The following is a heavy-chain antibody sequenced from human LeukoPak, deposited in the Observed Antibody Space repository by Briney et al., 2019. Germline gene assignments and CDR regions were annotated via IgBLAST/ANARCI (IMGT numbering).Heavy chain of an antibody. CDR2: IYYSGST. D-gene: IGHD3-3*01. CDR1: GGSISSYY. V-gene: IGHV4-59*01. Sequence: SETLSLTCTVSGGSISSYYWSWIRQPPGKGLEWIGYIYYSGSTNYNPSLKSRVTISVDTSKNQFSLKLSSVTAADTAVYYCVRDHDTIFGGTRDGIHNWFDPWGQGTLVTVSS. CDR3: VRDHDTIFGGTRDGIHNWFDP. J-gene: IGHJ5*02.